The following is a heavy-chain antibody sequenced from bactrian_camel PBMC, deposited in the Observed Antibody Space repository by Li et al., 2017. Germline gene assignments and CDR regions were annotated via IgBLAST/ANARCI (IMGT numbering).Heavy chain of an antibody. J-gene: IGHJ4*01. Sequence: QLVESGGGSVQAGGSLRLTCIASGFTVDVSDVSWYRQAPDTECELVSIIGSDGPTYYADSVKSRFTIGQDGANDTVYLQMNSLKPEDTAVYYCMRSRELVIPATLVTMTPEGQGTQVTVS. D-gene: IGHD4*01. CDR2: IIGSDGPT. V-gene: IGHV3S63*01. CDR1: GFTVDVSD.